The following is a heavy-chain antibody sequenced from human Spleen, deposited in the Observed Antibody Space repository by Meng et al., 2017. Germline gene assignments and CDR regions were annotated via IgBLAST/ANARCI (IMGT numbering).Heavy chain of an antibody. CDR2: INTKNGRT. CDR3: ARGAFGGVITFYWSDP. V-gene: IGHV1-18*01. Sequence: ASVKVSCKASGYIFSSFGITWVRQAPGQGLEWMGWINTKNGRTNYAQRFQDRVTMTTDTSTSTAYMELRSLRFDDTAVFYCARGAFGGVITFYWSDPWGQGTLVTVSS. J-gene: IGHJ5*02. CDR1: GYIFSSFG. D-gene: IGHD3-16*02.